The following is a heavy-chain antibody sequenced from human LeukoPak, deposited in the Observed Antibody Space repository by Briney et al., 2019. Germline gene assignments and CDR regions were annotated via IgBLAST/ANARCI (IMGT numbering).Heavy chain of an antibody. V-gene: IGHV4-34*01. CDR3: GTIAVAEGADY. J-gene: IGHJ4*02. CDR2: INHSGST. D-gene: IGHD6-19*01. Sequence: SETLSLTCAVYGGSFSGYYWSWIRQPPGKGLEWIGEINHSGSTNYNPSLKSRVTISVDTSKNQFSLKLSSVTAADTAVYYCGTIAVAEGADYWGQGTLVTVSS. CDR1: GGSFSGYY.